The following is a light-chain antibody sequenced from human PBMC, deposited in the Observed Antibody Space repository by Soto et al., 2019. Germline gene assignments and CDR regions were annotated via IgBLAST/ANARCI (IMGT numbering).Light chain of an antibody. CDR1: QNIGTD. V-gene: IGKV3-11*01. Sequence: IVLTQSPSTLSLSPGERVTLSCRASQNIGTDLVWYQQKPGQSPRLLISEASNRATDIPVRFSGSGSGTDFTLTITGLEPEDCAVYHCQQRRDWPLTVGGGTRVEIK. CDR2: EAS. J-gene: IGKJ4*01. CDR3: QQRRDWPLT.